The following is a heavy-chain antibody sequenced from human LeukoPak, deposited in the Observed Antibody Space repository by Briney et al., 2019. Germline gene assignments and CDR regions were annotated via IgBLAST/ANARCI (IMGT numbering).Heavy chain of an antibody. J-gene: IGHJ2*01. D-gene: IGHD2-15*01. CDR3: ARGSGSGNWYFDL. CDR1: GGSISSYY. CDR2: IYYDGST. Sequence: KPSETLSLTCTVSGGSISSYYWSWIRQPPGKGLEWIGYIYYDGSTNYNPSLKSRVSISVDTSKNQFSLKLSSVTAADTAVHYCARGSGSGNWYFDLWGRGTLVTVSS. V-gene: IGHV4-59*01.